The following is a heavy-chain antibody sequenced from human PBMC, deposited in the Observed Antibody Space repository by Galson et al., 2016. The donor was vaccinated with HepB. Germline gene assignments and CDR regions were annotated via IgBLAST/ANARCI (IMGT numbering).Heavy chain of an antibody. CDR1: GFTFDDYA. CDR2: LSWNSASI. V-gene: IGHV3-9*01. J-gene: IGHJ4*02. D-gene: IGHD3-9*01. Sequence: SLRLSCAASGFTFDDYAMHWVRQAPGKGLEWVSGLSWNSASIGYADSVEGRFTISRDNAKNSLYLQMNSLRPEDTAFYYCAKGGPLGRYYDANFDNWGQGTLVTVSS. CDR3: AKGGPLGRYYDANFDN.